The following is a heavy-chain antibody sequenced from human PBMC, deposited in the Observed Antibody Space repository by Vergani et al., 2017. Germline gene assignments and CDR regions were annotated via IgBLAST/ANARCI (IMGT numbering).Heavy chain of an antibody. D-gene: IGHD3-3*01. CDR1: GYTFTSYA. J-gene: IGHJ4*02. CDR2: INTNTGNP. V-gene: IGHV7-4-1*02. Sequence: QVQLVQSGAEVKKPGASVKVSCKASGYTFTSYAMNWVRQAPGQGLEWMGWINTNTGNPTYAQGFTGRFVFSLDTSVSTAYLQISSLKAEDTAVYYCARVALSYDFWSGYLYYWGQGTLVTVSS. CDR3: ARVALSYDFWSGYLYY.